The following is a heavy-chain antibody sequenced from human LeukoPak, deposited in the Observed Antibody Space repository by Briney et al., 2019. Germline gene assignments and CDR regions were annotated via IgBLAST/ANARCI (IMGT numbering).Heavy chain of an antibody. CDR3: TRDFGRSSYYFDF. D-gene: IGHD3-3*01. CDR2: ISSSSSTI. J-gene: IGHJ4*02. CDR1: GFTFSSYS. Sequence: GGSLRLSCAASGFTFSSYSMNWVRQAPGKGLEWVPYISSSSSTIYYADSVRGRVTISRDNAENSLFLQMNRLRVEDTAVYYCTRDFGRSSYYFDFWGQGTLVTVSS. V-gene: IGHV3-48*04.